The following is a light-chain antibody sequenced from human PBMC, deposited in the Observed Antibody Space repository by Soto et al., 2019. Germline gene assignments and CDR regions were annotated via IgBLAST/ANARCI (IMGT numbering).Light chain of an antibody. V-gene: IGLV2-8*01. CDR2: DVY. CDR1: SSDVGGYNY. CDR3: GSYAGASNFVV. J-gene: IGLJ2*01. Sequence: QSDLTQPPSASGSPGQSVTISCTGTSSDVGGYNYVSWYQVHPGKAPKLIIYDVYKRPSGVPDRFFGSRSGNTASLTVSGLQTEDEGDYYCGSYAGASNFVVFGGGTKVTVL.